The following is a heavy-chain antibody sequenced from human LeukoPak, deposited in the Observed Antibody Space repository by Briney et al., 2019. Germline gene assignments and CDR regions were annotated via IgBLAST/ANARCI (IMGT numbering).Heavy chain of an antibody. CDR1: GYTFTSYY. CDR3: AREVRDGLQLGAFDI. J-gene: IGHJ3*02. CDR2: INPSGGST. D-gene: IGHD5-24*01. V-gene: IGHV1-46*01. Sequence: ASVKVSCKASGYTFTSYYMHWVRQAPGQGLEWMGIINPSGGSTSYAQKFQGRVTMTRDTSTSTVYMELSSLRSEDTAVYYCAREVRDGLQLGAFDIWGRGTMVTVSS.